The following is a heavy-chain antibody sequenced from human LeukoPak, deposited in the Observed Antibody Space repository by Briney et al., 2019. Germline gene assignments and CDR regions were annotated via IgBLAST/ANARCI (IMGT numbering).Heavy chain of an antibody. D-gene: IGHD6-19*01. V-gene: IGHV1-18*01. CDR1: GYTFTSYG. CDR3: AIVRSSGWEQYYYYGMDV. CDR2: ISAYNGNT. J-gene: IGHJ6*02. Sequence: EASVKVSCKASGYTFTSYGISWVRQAPGQGLEWTGWISAYNGNTNYAQKLQGRVTMTTDTSTSTAYMELRSLRSDDTAVYYCAIVRSSGWEQYYYYGMDVWGQGTTVTVSS.